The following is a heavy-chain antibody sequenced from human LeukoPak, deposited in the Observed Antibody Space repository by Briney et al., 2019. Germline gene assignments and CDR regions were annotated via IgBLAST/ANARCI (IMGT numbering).Heavy chain of an antibody. J-gene: IGHJ3*01. CDR1: GYTFTSYY. CDR3: ARDAKWELLPHAFEV. CDR2: INPSGGST. D-gene: IGHD1-26*01. V-gene: IGHV1-46*01. Sequence: ASVKVSCKASGYTFTSYYMHWVRQAPGQGLEWMGIINPSGGSTSYAQKFQGRVTMTTDTSTSTAYMELRSLRSDDTAVYYCARDAKWELLPHAFEVWGQGTMVTVSS.